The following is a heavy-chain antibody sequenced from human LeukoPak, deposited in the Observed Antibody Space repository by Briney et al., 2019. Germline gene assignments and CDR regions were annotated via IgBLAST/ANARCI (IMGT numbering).Heavy chain of an antibody. J-gene: IGHJ4*02. CDR2: ISYDGSNK. Sequence: GGSLRLSCAASGFTFSSYGMHWVRQAPGKGLEWVAVISYDGSNKYYADSVNGRFTISRDNSKNTLYLQMNSLRAEDTAVYYCAKDYNWGSWEIDYWGQGTLVTVSS. CDR1: GFTFSSYG. D-gene: IGHD7-27*01. CDR3: AKDYNWGSWEIDY. V-gene: IGHV3-30*18.